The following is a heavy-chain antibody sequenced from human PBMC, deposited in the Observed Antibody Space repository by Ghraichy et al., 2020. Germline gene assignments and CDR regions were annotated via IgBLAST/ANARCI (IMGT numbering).Heavy chain of an antibody. Sequence: GGSLRLSCAASGFTFSSYWMSWVRQAPGKGLEWVANIKQDGSEKYYVDSVKGRFTISRDNAKNSLYLQMNSLRAEDTAVYYCARDYQWEGIAVYTYWYFDLWGRGTLVTVSS. CDR3: ARDYQWEGIAVYTYWYFDL. D-gene: IGHD6-19*01. CDR1: GFTFSSYW. CDR2: IKQDGSEK. V-gene: IGHV3-7*01. J-gene: IGHJ2*01.